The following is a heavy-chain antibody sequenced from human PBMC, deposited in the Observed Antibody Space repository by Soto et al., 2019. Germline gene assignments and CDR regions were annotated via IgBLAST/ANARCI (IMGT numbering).Heavy chain of an antibody. J-gene: IGHJ4*02. CDR2: IYYSGST. Sequence: SATLSITCTVSGGSISSGGYYWSWIRQHPGKGLEWIGYIYYSGSTYYNPSLKSRVTISVDTSKNQFSLKLSSVTAADTAVYYCARDSGAQGFDYWGQGTLVTVSS. CDR1: GGSISSGGYY. V-gene: IGHV4-31*03. CDR3: ARDSGAQGFDY.